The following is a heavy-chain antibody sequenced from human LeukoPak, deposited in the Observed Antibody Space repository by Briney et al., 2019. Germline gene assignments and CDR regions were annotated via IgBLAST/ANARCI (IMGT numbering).Heavy chain of an antibody. D-gene: IGHD3-10*01. CDR1: GFTFSSYA. J-gene: IGHJ4*02. CDR3: AKDVEGSYYGSGSYTLYYFDY. Sequence: GGSLRLSCAASGFTFSSYAMSWVRQAPGRGLEWVSAISGSGGSTYYADSVKGRFTISRDNSKNTLYLQMNSLRAEDTAVYYCAKDVEGSYYGSGSYTLYYFDYWGQGTLVTVSS. V-gene: IGHV3-23*01. CDR2: ISGSGGST.